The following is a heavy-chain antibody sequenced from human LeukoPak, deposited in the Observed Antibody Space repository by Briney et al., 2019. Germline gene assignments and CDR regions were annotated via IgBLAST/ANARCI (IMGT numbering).Heavy chain of an antibody. D-gene: IGHD2-21*02. Sequence: PGGSLRLSCAASGFTFSTYWMNWYRQAPGKGLEGVGNINQDASEINYVDSVRGRFTISRDNAKNSLHLQMNSLRAEDTAVYYSATDRDNSDWQKRFDSWGQGTLVTVSS. CDR2: INQDASEI. V-gene: IGHV3-7*01. CDR1: GFTFSTYW. J-gene: IGHJ4*02. CDR3: ATDRDNSDWQKRFDS.